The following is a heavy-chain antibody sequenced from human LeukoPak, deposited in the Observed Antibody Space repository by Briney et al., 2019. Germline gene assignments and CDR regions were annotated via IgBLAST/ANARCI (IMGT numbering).Heavy chain of an antibody. D-gene: IGHD6-13*01. CDR1: GFTFSSYS. J-gene: IGHJ4*02. CDR2: ISSSSSYI. Sequence: PGGSLRLSCAASGFTFSSYSMNWVRQAPGKGLEWVSSISSSSSYIYYADSVKGRFTISRDNAKNSLYLQMNSLRAEDTAVYYCARDLSYSSRGSYYFDYWGQGTLVTVSS. CDR3: ARDLSYSSRGSYYFDY. V-gene: IGHV3-21*01.